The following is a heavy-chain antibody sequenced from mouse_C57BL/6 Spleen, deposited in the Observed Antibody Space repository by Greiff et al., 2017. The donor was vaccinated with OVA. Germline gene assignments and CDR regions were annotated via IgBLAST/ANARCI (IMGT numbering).Heavy chain of an antibody. CDR2: ISDGGSYT. CDR3: ARGQGDYGSSYGFAY. V-gene: IGHV5-4*01. J-gene: IGHJ3*01. Sequence: EVQLVESGGGLVKPGGSLKLSCAASGFTFSSYAMSWVRQTPEKRLEWVATISDGGSYTYYPDNVKGRFTISRDNAKNNLYLQMSHLKSEDTAMYYGARGQGDYGSSYGFAYWGQGTLVTVSA. CDR1: GFTFSSYA. D-gene: IGHD1-1*01.